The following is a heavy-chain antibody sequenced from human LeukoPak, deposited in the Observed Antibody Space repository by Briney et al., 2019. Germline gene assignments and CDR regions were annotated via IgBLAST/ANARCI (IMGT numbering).Heavy chain of an antibody. CDR1: GFTFSSYA. Sequence: GGSLRLSCAASGFTFSSYAMTWVRQAPGKGLEWVSAISGSGGSTYYSDSVKGRFTISRDNSKNTLYLQMNSLRAEDTAVYYCAKGFRSSQTRGPFDIWGQGTMVTVSS. J-gene: IGHJ3*02. CDR3: AKGFRSSQTRGPFDI. CDR2: ISGSGGST. V-gene: IGHV3-23*01. D-gene: IGHD6-13*01.